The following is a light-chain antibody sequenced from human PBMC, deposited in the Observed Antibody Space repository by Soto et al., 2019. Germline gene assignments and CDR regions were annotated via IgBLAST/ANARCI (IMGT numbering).Light chain of an antibody. J-gene: IGLJ1*01. CDR2: EVV. CDR3: KSYAGSNTYV. V-gene: IGLV2-8*01. Sequence: QAVVTQPPSASGSPGQSVTISCTGTKSDIAVYDFVSWYQHHPGKAPRLIIYEVVQRPSGVPDRFSGSKSGNTASLTVSGLQAADEADYFCKSYAGSNTYVFGSGTKLTVL. CDR1: KSDIAVYDF.